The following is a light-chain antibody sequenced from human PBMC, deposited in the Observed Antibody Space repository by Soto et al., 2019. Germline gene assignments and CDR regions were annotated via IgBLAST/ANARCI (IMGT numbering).Light chain of an antibody. CDR2: GAS. V-gene: IGKV3-15*01. CDR3: QKYNGWPLT. CDR1: QSVSRN. J-gene: IGKJ4*01. Sequence: EIVMTQSPATLSVSPGERATLSCRASQSVSRNLAWYQQKPCQAPRLLVSGASTRATGIPATFSGSGSGTEFTLTISSLQSEDFAIYYYQKYNGWPLTLGGGTKVEIK.